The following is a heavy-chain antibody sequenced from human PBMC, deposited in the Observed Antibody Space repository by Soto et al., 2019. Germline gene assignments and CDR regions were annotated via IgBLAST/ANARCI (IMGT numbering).Heavy chain of an antibody. D-gene: IGHD1-26*01. CDR3: ARVSLVGATTGDS. V-gene: IGHV4-59*01. CDR2: IYYSGST. CDR1: GGSISSYY. Sequence: SETLSLTCTVSGGSISSYYWSWIRQPPGKGLEWIGYIYYSGSTNYNPSLKSRVTISVDTSKNQFSLKLSSVTAADTAVYYCARVSLVGATTGDSWGQGTLVTVSS. J-gene: IGHJ5*01.